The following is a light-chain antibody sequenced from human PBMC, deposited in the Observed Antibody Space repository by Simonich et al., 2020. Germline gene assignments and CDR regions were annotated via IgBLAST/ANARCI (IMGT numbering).Light chain of an antibody. Sequence: AIRMTQSPSSLSASTGDRVTLTCRASQGISSYLAWYQQKPGKAPKLLIYAASTLQSGVPSRFSGSGSGTDFTLTISCLQSEDFATYYCLQHNSYPYTFGQGTKLEIK. CDR3: LQHNSYPYT. V-gene: IGKV1-8*01. J-gene: IGKJ2*01. CDR1: QGISSY. CDR2: AAS.